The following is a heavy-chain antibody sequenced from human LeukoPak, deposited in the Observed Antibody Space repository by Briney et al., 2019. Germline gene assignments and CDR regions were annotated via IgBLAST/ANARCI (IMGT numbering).Heavy chain of an antibody. V-gene: IGHV4-38-2*01. CDR1: GYSISSGYY. CDR3: ARLSAMVMYYFDY. J-gene: IGHJ4*02. D-gene: IGHD5-18*01. CDR2: IYHSGST. Sequence: SETLSLTCAVSGYSISSGYYWGWIRQPPGKGLEWIGSIYHSGSTYYNPSLKSRVTISVDTSKNQFSLKLSSVTAADTAVYYCARLSAMVMYYFDYWGQGTLVTVSS.